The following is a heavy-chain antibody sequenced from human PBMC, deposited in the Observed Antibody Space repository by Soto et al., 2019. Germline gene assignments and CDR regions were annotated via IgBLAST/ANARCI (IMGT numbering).Heavy chain of an antibody. CDR2: TYYRSKWSN. CDR3: AGVASFRGMDV. CDR1: GDSVSSNSAA. J-gene: IGHJ6*02. V-gene: IGHV6-1*01. Sequence: SQTLSLTCAISGDSVSSNSAAWNRIRQSPSRGLEWLGRTYYRSKWSNDYAVSVKSRIAINPDTSKNQFSLQLYSVIPEDTAVYYCAGVASFRGMDVWGQGTPVTVSS. D-gene: IGHD2-21*01.